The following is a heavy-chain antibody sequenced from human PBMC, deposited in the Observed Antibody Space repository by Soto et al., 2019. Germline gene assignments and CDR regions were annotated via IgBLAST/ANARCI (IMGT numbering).Heavy chain of an antibody. J-gene: IGHJ4*02. CDR3: ARGMTPPGAPAWYYFDS. D-gene: IGHD2-8*02. V-gene: IGHV4-4*07. Sequence: SETLSLTCTVSGASITGSSYWSWIRQPAGKGLEWIGRFSLSGTTNYNPSLRSRVTMSADVSKNQFSLRLTSVTAADTASYYCARGMTPPGAPAWYYFDSWGQGTLVTVSS. CDR2: FSLSGTT. CDR1: GASITGSSY.